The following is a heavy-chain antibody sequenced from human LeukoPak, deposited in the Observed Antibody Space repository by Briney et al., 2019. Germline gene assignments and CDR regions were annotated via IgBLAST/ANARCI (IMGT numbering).Heavy chain of an antibody. CDR3: AKTATVTTSWFDP. J-gene: IGHJ5*02. V-gene: IGHV3-23*01. Sequence: GGSLRLSXAASGFTFSNYAMSWVRQAPGKGLEWVSAISGGGLSTYYADSVRGRFTISRDNSKNTLYLQMNSLRAEDTAVYYCAKTATVTTSWFDPWGQGTLVTVSS. CDR1: GFTFSNYA. CDR2: ISGGGLST. D-gene: IGHD4-17*01.